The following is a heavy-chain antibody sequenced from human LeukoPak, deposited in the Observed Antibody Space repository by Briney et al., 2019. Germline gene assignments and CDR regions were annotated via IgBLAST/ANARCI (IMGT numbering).Heavy chain of an antibody. CDR2: IYYSGST. D-gene: IGHD3-10*01. Sequence: SETLSLTCTVSGGSISSYYWSWIRQPPGKGLEWIGYIYYSGSTNYNPSLKSRVTISVDTSKNQFPLKLSSVTAADTAVYYCARGGEEWFGELLFPRYYGMDVWGQGTTVTVSS. CDR3: ARGGEEWFGELLFPRYYGMDV. CDR1: GGSISSYY. V-gene: IGHV4-59*01. J-gene: IGHJ6*02.